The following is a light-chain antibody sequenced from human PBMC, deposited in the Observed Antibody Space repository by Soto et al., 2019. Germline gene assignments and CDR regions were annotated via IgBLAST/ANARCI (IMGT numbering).Light chain of an antibody. CDR1: QNINNY. CDR2: DAS. V-gene: IGKV1-33*01. Sequence: DIQMTKSPSSLSASEGDRVTITCQASQNINNYLNWYQQKPGRAPKLLIYDASNLEAGVPSRFRGSGSGTDFTFTISRLQPEDIATYYCQQYENLPTFGQGTRLEI. CDR3: QQYENLPT. J-gene: IGKJ5*01.